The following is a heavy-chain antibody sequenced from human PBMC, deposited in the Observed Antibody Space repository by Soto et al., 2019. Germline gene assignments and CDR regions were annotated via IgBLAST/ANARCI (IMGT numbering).Heavy chain of an antibody. CDR3: ARQGSSSRDGMDV. V-gene: IGHV5-51*01. CDR2: IYPGDSDT. Sequence: GESLKISCKGSGYSFTSYWIGWVRQMPGKGLEWMGIIYPGDSDTRYSPSFQGQVTISADKSISTAYLQWSSLKASDIAMYYCARQGSSSRDGMDVWGQGTTVTVSS. CDR1: GYSFTSYW. D-gene: IGHD6-6*01. J-gene: IGHJ6*02.